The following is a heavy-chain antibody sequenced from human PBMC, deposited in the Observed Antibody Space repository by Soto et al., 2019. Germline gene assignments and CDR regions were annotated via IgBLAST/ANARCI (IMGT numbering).Heavy chain of an antibody. Sequence: EVQLLESGGDLIQPGGSLRLSCAASGFTFNIYAMAWVRQAPGKGLEWVSAISRYGDFTYYADYVEDRFTISRDNSKNSLYLQMIILRAEDTALYYCAKDRYLDHDSRGYLFDNWGQGTLVTVSS. CDR2: ISRYGDFT. J-gene: IGHJ4*02. CDR3: AKDRYLDHDSRGYLFDN. V-gene: IGHV3-23*01. D-gene: IGHD3-22*01. CDR1: GFTFNIYA.